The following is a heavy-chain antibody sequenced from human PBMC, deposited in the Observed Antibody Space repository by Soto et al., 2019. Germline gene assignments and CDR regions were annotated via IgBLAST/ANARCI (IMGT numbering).Heavy chain of an antibody. Sequence: GASVKVSCKASGYTFSGYYIHWVRQAPGQGLEWMGWINPNSGGTNYAQKFQGRVTITADKSTSTAYMELSSLRSEDTAVYYCASAALTGYYPSYYYYGMDVWGQGTTVTVSS. CDR2: INPNSGGT. J-gene: IGHJ6*02. CDR1: GYTFSGYY. V-gene: IGHV1-2*02. D-gene: IGHD3-9*01. CDR3: ASAALTGYYPSYYYYGMDV.